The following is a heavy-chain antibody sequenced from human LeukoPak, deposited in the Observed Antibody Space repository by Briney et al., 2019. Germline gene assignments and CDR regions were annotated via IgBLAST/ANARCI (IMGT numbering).Heavy chain of an antibody. V-gene: IGHV3-23*01. J-gene: IGHJ4*02. CDR1: GFTFSSYT. D-gene: IGHD7-27*01. CDR2: ITTSDGNT. CDR3: AKDGALWVSAHWGDS. Sequence: QPGGSLRLSCAASGFTFSSYTMSWVRQAQGKGLEWVSTITTSDGNTYYADSVKGRFTVSRDNSKNTLFLQMNSLRAEDTAVYYCAKDGALWVSAHWGDSWGRGTLVTVSS.